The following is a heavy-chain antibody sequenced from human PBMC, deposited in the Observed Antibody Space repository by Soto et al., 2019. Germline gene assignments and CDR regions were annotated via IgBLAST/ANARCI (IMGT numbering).Heavy chain of an antibody. V-gene: IGHV3-21*01. J-gene: IGHJ6*02. CDR2: ISSSSSYI. CDR1: GFTVSSNY. Sequence: GGSLRLSCAASGFTVSSNYMSWVRQAPGKGLEWVSSISSSSSYIYYADSVKGRFTISRDNAKNSLYLQMNSLRAEDTAVYYCARGRHDYGDYEGDYYYYGMDVWGQGTTVTVSS. D-gene: IGHD4-17*01. CDR3: ARGRHDYGDYEGDYYYYGMDV.